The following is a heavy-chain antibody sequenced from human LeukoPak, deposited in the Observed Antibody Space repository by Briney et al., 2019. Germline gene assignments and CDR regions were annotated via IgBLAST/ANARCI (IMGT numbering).Heavy chain of an antibody. CDR1: GFTFSSYG. D-gene: IGHD5-12*01. CDR3: VRGNTGYGNFDY. V-gene: IGHV3-30*02. Sequence: GGSLRLSCAASGFTFSSYGMHWVRQAPGKGLEWVAFIRYDGSNKYYADSVKGRFTISRDNAESTLYLQMNSLRADDTAVYFCVRGNTGYGNFDYWGQGILVTVSS. J-gene: IGHJ4*02. CDR2: IRYDGSNK.